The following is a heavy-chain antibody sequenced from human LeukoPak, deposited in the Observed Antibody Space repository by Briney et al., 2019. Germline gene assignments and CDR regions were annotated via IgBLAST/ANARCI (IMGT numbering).Heavy chain of an antibody. D-gene: IGHD5-18*01. V-gene: IGHV4-39*07. CDR3: AIFPLRGYSYSGFDP. J-gene: IGHJ5*02. Sequence: SETLSLTCTVSGGSITSSSYYWGWIRQPPGKGLEWIGTIYYSGSTYYNPSLKSRLTISVDTSKNQFSLKLSSVTAADTAVYYCAIFPLRGYSYSGFDPWGQGTLVTVSS. CDR2: IYYSGST. CDR1: GGSITSSSYY.